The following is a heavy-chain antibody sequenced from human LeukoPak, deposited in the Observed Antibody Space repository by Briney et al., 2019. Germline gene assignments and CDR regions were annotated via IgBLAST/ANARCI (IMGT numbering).Heavy chain of an antibody. CDR3: ARHRYYYDSSGYYCVYYFDY. V-gene: IGHV4-34*01. CDR2: INHSGST. D-gene: IGHD3-22*01. J-gene: IGHJ4*02. CDR1: GGSFSGYY. Sequence: PSETLSLTCAVYGGSFSGYYWNWIRQPPGKGLEWIGEINHSGSTNYNPSLKSRVTISVDTSKNQFSLKLSSVTAADTAVYYCARHRYYYDSSGYYCVYYFDYWGQGTLVTVSS.